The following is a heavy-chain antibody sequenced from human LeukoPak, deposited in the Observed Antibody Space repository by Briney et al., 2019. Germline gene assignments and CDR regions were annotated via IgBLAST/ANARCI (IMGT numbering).Heavy chain of an antibody. CDR1: GFTFSSYG. D-gene: IGHD3-16*01. J-gene: IGHJ6*02. Sequence: PGRSLRLSCAASGFTFSSYGMHWVRQAPGKGLEWVAVIWYDGSNKYYADSVKGRFTISRDNSKNTLYLQMNSLRAEDTAVHYCAREWGYYGMDVWGQGTTVTVSS. V-gene: IGHV3-33*01. CDR2: IWYDGSNK. CDR3: AREWGYYGMDV.